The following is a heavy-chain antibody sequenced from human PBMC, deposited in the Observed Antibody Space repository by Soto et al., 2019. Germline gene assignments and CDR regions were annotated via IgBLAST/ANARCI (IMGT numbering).Heavy chain of an antibody. V-gene: IGHV3-21*01. J-gene: IGHJ6*03. CDR3: ARVGTLGGIAARPYRTPRDYYYMDV. CDR1: GFTFSSYS. CDR2: ISSSSSYI. Sequence: EVQLVESGGGLVKPGGSLRLSCAASGFTFSSYSMNWVRQAPGKGLEWVSSISSSSSYIYYADSVKGRFTISRDNAKNSLYLQMNSLRAEDTAVYYCARVGTLGGIAARPYRTPRDYYYMDVWGKGTTVTVSS. D-gene: IGHD6-6*01.